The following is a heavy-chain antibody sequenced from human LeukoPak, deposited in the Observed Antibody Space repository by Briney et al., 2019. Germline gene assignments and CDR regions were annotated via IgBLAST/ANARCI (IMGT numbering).Heavy chain of an antibody. CDR2: IPYDASNE. D-gene: IGHD5-12*01. CDR3: AKWKNNNSGYDH. Sequence: PGGSLRLSCEASELTFTTYGMHWVRQAPGKGLEWVAFIPYDASNEYYADSVEGRFTISRDNSKNTLYLQMNSLRAEDTAVYYCAKWKNNNSGYDHWGQGTLVTVSS. J-gene: IGHJ5*02. CDR1: ELTFTTYG. V-gene: IGHV3-30*02.